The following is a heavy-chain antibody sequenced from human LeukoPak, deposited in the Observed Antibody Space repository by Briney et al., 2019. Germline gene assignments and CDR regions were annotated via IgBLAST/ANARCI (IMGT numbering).Heavy chain of an antibody. CDR3: AKVIGYSSSWPFDY. CDR2: ISYDGSNK. V-gene: IGHV3-30*18. D-gene: IGHD6-13*01. J-gene: IGHJ4*02. Sequence: PGRSLRLSCAASGFTFSRYGMHWVRQAPGKGLEWVAVISYDGSNKYYADSVKGRFTISRDNSKNTLYLQMNSLRAEDTAVYYCAKVIGYSSSWPFDYWGQGTLVTVSS. CDR1: GFTFSRYG.